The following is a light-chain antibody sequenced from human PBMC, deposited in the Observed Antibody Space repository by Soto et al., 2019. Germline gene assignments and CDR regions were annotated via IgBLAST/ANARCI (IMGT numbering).Light chain of an antibody. J-gene: IGKJ1*01. V-gene: IGKV1-39*01. CDR2: AAS. Sequence: DIQMTQSPSTLSGSVGDRVTITCRASQTISSWLAWYQQKPGKAPKLLIYAASSLQSGVPSRFSGSGSGTDFTLTISSLQPVDFATYYCQQSYSTPPWTFGQGTKVDIK. CDR1: QTISSW. CDR3: QQSYSTPPWT.